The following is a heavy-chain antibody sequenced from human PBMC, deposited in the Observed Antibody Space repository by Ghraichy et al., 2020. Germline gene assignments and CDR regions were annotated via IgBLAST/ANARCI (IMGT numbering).Heavy chain of an antibody. D-gene: IGHD3-3*01. V-gene: IGHV4-34*01. CDR3: ARGHYDFWSGYYRPASQYNWFDP. Sequence: ETLSLTCAVYGGSFSGYYWSWIRQPPGKGLEWIGEINHSGSTNYNPSLKSRVTISVDTSKNQFSLKLSSVTAADTAVYYCARGHYDFWSGYYRPASQYNWFDPWGQGTLVTVSS. J-gene: IGHJ5*02. CDR1: GGSFSGYY. CDR2: INHSGST.